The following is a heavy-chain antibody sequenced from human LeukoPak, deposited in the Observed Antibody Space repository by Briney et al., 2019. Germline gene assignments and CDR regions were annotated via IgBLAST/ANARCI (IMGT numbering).Heavy chain of an antibody. CDR2: ISGSGGST. CDR1: GFTFSSYA. CDR3: AKADWNDVYYYYYMDV. J-gene: IGHJ6*03. D-gene: IGHD1-1*01. Sequence: GGSLRLSCAASGFTFSSYAMSWVRQAPGRGLEWVSAISGSGGSTYYADSVKGRFTISRDNSKNTLYLQMNSLRAEDTAVYYCAKADWNDVYYYYYMDVWGKGTTVTVSS. V-gene: IGHV3-23*01.